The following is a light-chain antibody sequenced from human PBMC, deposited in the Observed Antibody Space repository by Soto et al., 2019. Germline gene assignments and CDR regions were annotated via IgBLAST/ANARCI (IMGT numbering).Light chain of an antibody. CDR2: EGS. Sequence: QSALTQPASVPGSPGQSITISCTGTSSDVGSYNLVSWYQQHPGKAPKLMIYEGSKRPSGVSNRFSGSKSGNTASLTISGLQAEDEADYYCCSYAGSSTLDVFGTGTKLTVL. CDR3: CSYAGSSTLDV. V-gene: IGLV2-23*01. J-gene: IGLJ1*01. CDR1: SSDVGSYNL.